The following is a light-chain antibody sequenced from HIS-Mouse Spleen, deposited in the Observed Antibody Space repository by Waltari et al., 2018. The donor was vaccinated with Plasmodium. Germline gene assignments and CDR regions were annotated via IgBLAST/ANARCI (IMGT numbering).Light chain of an antibody. CDR1: SLRSYY. Sequence: SSELTQDPAVSVALGQTVRITCQGDSLRSYYASWYQQKPGQAPVLVIYGKNTRPSGIPDRFSGSSSGNTASLTSTGAQAEDEADYYCNSRDSSGNHQVFGGGTKLTVL. CDR3: NSRDSSGNHQV. V-gene: IGLV3-19*01. CDR2: GKN. J-gene: IGLJ3*02.